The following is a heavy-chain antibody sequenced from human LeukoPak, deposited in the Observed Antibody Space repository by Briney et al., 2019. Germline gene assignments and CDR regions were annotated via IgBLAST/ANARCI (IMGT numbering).Heavy chain of an antibody. CDR3: ARVVTYYDSSGSVNGYFDL. CDR2: LYYSGNT. D-gene: IGHD3-22*01. V-gene: IGHV4-59*01. CDR1: GGSISSYS. Sequence: SETLSLTCTVSGGSISSYSRSWIRQPPGKGLEWIGYLYYSGNTNYNPSLKSRVAISVDTSKNQFSLKLSSVTAADTAVYYCARVVTYYDSSGSVNGYFDLWGRGTLVTVSS. J-gene: IGHJ2*01.